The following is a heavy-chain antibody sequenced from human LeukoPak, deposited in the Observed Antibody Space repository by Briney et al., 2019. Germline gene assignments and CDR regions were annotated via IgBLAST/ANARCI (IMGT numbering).Heavy chain of an antibody. V-gene: IGHV4-59*12. D-gene: IGHD3-22*01. Sequence: SETLSLTCTVSGGSISNYYWSWIRQPPGERLEWIGSIYYSGSTTYSPSLKSRVTISVDTSKNQFSLKLSSVTAADTAVYYCARGGFSGYYYDSSGYYRHWGQGTLVTVSS. CDR1: GGSISNYY. CDR2: IYYSGST. CDR3: ARGGFSGYYYDSSGYYRH. J-gene: IGHJ1*01.